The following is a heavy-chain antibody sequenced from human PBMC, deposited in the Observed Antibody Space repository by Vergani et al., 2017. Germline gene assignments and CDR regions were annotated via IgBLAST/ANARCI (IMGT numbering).Heavy chain of an antibody. J-gene: IGHJ6*03. CDR2: IKNTGDST. D-gene: IGHD6-13*01. Sequence: EVQLLQSEGAVVQPGGSLRLSCVASGFTFSSLAMSWVRQGHGQGLEWVSSIKNTGDSTHYADSVKGRFTISRDNSKNTLYLQMNSLRAEDTAVYYCASLGRAAAGNYYYYYMDVWGKGTTVTVSS. CDR3: ASLGRAAAGNYYYYYMDV. CDR1: GFTFSSLA. V-gene: IGHV3-23*01.